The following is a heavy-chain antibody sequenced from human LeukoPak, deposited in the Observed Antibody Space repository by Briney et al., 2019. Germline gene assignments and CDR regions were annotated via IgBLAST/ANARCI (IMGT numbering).Heavy chain of an antibody. V-gene: IGHV4-34*01. Sequence: SETLSLTCAVYGGSFSGYYWSWIRQPPGKGLEWIGEINHSGSTNYNPSLKSRVTISVDTSKNQFSLKLSSVTAADTAVYYCARGRYFDLWGRGTLVTVSS. J-gene: IGHJ2*01. CDR1: GGSFSGYY. CDR3: ARGRYFDL. CDR2: INHSGST.